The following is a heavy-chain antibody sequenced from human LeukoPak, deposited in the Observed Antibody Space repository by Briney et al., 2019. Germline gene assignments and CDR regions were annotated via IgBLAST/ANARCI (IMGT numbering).Heavy chain of an antibody. V-gene: IGHV1-69*05. CDR3: AGSIAAAYYYYYYMDV. D-gene: IGHD6-13*01. J-gene: IGHJ6*03. CDR1: GGTFSSYA. Sequence: SVKVSCKASGGTFSSYAISWVRQAPGQGLEWMGRIIPIYGTANYAQKFQGRVTITTDESTSTAYMELSSLRSEDTAVYYCAGSIAAAYYYYYYMDVWGKGTTVTVSS. CDR2: IIPIYGTA.